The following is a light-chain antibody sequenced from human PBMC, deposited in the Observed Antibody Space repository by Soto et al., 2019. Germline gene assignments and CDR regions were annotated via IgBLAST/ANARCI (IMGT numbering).Light chain of an antibody. CDR2: YTS. Sequence: EIVLTQSPATLSSSPGETATLSCRASQYVGTRLAWYQHKPGQAPRLLIYYTSNRATGITARFSGSGSGTDFTLTINSLAYEDFAIYYCNQRQSWPRTFGQGTKVDIK. J-gene: IGKJ1*01. CDR3: NQRQSWPRT. V-gene: IGKV3-11*01. CDR1: QYVGTR.